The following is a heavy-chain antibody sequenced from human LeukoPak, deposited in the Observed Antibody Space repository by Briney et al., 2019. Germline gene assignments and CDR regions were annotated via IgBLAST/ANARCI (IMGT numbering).Heavy chain of an antibody. CDR2: ISGSGGST. CDR3: AKPRAEWLLLRPAFDI. CDR1: GFTFSSYA. Sequence: PGGSLRLSCAASGFTFSSYAMSWVRQAPGKGLEWVSAISGSGGSTYYADSVKGRFTISRDNSKNTLYLQMNSLRAEDTAVYYCAKPRAEWLLLRPAFDIWGQGTMVTVSS. J-gene: IGHJ3*02. V-gene: IGHV3-23*01. D-gene: IGHD3-22*01.